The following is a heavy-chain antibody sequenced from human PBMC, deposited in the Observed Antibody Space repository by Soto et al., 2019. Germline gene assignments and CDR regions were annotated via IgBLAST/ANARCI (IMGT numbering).Heavy chain of an antibody. CDR3: GRDNSGGLHDAFDI. J-gene: IGHJ3*02. D-gene: IGHD1-26*01. CDR2: TSSSSTYI. CDR1: GFTFNTYT. Sequence: EVQLVESGGDLVKPGGSLRLSCAASGFTFNTYTIHWVRQAPGKGLEWVSSTSSSSTYIYYADSVKGRFTISRDNAKSSLSLQMNSLRAEDTAVYYCGRDNSGGLHDAFDIWGQGTLVSVS. V-gene: IGHV3-21*01.